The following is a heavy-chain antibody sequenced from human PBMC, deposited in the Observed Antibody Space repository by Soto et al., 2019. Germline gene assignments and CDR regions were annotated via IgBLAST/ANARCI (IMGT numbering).Heavy chain of an antibody. CDR3: ASRPAGNTYHAVFGF. D-gene: IGHD6-6*01. CDR2: ISPDGRDK. CDR1: GLTFSGHW. Sequence: VRLVESGGTLVQPGGALRISCAASGLTFSGHWMTWVRQTPGKGPEWVANISPDGRDKCYVDCVKGRFTISRDNDKNSLSLQLDSLRAEDTAVYHCASRPAGNTYHAVFGFWGQGTLVAVSS. V-gene: IGHV3-7*03. J-gene: IGHJ4*02.